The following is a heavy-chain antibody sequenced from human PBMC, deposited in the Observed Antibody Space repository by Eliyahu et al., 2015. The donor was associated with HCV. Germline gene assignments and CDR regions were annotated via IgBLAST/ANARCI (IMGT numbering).Heavy chain of an antibody. J-gene: IGHJ6*02. Sequence: QVQLQESGPGLVKPSQTLSLTCTXSXGSXSXGGYXWSXXRQHPGKGLXWIGYIYYSGSTYYNPSLKSRVTISVDTSKNQFSLKLSTVTAADTAVYYCASQGLELRFYYGMDVWGQGTTVTVSS. V-gene: IGHV4-31*03. D-gene: IGHD1-7*01. CDR2: IYYSGST. CDR3: ASQGLELRFYYGMDV. CDR1: XGSXSXGGYX.